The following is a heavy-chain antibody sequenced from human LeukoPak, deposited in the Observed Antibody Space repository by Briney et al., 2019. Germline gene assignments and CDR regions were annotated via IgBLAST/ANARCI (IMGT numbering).Heavy chain of an antibody. D-gene: IGHD2-15*01. CDR1: GFTFSSYG. CDR2: ILSDGSKE. CDR3: AKPPHYCSGGSCYSGLDY. Sequence: GGSLRLSCAASGFTFSSYGMHWVRQAPGKGLEWVAVILSDGSKEFYTDSVKGRFTISRDNSKNTLYLQMNSLRAEDTALYYCAKPPHYCSGGSCYSGLDYWGLGTLVTVSS. J-gene: IGHJ4*02. V-gene: IGHV3-33*06.